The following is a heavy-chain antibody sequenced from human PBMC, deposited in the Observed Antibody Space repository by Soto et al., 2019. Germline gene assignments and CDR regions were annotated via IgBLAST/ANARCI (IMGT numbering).Heavy chain of an antibody. CDR3: AKESGGERYAAYFDL. V-gene: IGHV3-30*18. Sequence: QVQLVESGGGVVQPGTSLRLACAASGFTLSNIGMQWVRQAPGKGLEWVAVISASGNTKYYADSVKGRFTISRDNSKNTLFLQMNGLRTEDTAVYYCAKESGGERYAAYFDLWGQGTLVTVSA. J-gene: IGHJ4*02. CDR2: ISASGNTK. CDR1: GFTLSNIG. D-gene: IGHD2-21*01.